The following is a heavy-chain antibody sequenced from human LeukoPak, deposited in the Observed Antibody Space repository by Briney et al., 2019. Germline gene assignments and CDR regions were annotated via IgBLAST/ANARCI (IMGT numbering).Heavy chain of an antibody. Sequence: PGGSLRLSCAASGFTFSSFAMSWVRQAPGKGLEWVSAISGSGGSTYYADSVKGRFTISRDNSKNTLYLQMNSLRAEDTAVYYCAKDRIGYYYDSSGYLVGYWGQGTLVTVSS. J-gene: IGHJ4*02. CDR2: ISGSGGST. D-gene: IGHD3-22*01. V-gene: IGHV3-23*01. CDR1: GFTFSSFA. CDR3: AKDRIGYYYDSSGYLVGY.